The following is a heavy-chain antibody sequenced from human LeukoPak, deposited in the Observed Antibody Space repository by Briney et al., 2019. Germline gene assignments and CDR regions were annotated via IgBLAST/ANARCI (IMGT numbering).Heavy chain of an antibody. Sequence: GGSLRLSCAASRFTFSHYAMHWVRQAPGEGLQWVVFISYSGNNYYYADSVKGRFIISRDDSKNTLYVEMNSLRLDDTAIYYCARGPPTSRSGAHFDYWGQGSLVTVSP. CDR3: ARGPPTSRSGAHFDY. CDR1: RFTFSHYA. CDR2: ISYSGNNY. J-gene: IGHJ4*02. V-gene: IGHV3-30*03. D-gene: IGHD5-12*01.